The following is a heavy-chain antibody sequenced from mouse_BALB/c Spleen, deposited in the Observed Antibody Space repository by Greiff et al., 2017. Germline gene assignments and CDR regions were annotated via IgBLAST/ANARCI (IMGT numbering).Heavy chain of an antibody. D-gene: IGHD1-1*01. CDR3: ARDGLLRNHWLAY. V-gene: IGHV14-3*02. J-gene: IGHJ3*01. CDR1: GFNFKDTY. Sequence: VQLQQSGAELVKPGASVKLSCTASGFNFKDTYMHWVKQRPEQGLEWIGRIDPANGNTKYDPKFQGKATITADTSSNTAYLQLSSLTSEDTAVYYCARDGLLRNHWLAYWGQGTLVTVSA. CDR2: IDPANGNT.